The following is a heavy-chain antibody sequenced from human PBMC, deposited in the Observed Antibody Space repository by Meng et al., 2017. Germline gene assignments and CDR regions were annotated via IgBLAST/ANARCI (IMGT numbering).Heavy chain of an antibody. CDR1: GYTLTELS. CDR3: ATDYYDLSGSYTFDY. V-gene: IGHV1-24*01. D-gene: IGHD1-26*01. J-gene: IGHJ4*02. CDR2: FDPEDGET. Sequence: ASVKVSCKVSGYTLTELSMHWVRQAPGKGLEWMGGFDPEDGETIYAQKFQGRVTMTEDTSTDTAYMELSSLRSEDTAVYYCATDYYDLSGSYTFDYWGQGTLVTVSS.